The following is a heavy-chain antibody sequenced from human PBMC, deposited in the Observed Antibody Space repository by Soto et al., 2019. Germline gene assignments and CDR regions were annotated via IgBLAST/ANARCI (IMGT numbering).Heavy chain of an antibody. CDR2: IIPIFGKA. D-gene: IGHD6-13*01. V-gene: IGHV1-69*01. CDR3: ARVNGSSWYGYYYYGMDV. Sequence: QVQLVQSGAEVKKPGSSVKVSCKASGGTFSSYAISWVRQAPGQGLEWMGGIIPIFGKANYAQKFQGRVTITADESTSTAYMERSSLRSEDTAVYYCARVNGSSWYGYYYYGMDVWGQGTTVTVSS. CDR1: GGTFSSYA. J-gene: IGHJ6*02.